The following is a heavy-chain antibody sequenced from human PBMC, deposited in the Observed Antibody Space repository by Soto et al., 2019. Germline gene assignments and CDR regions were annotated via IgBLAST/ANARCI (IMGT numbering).Heavy chain of an antibody. V-gene: IGHV1-69*12. CDR1: GATLNTFINYG. D-gene: IGHD3-22*01. CDR2: IIPVFGTA. Sequence: QVQLVQSGAEVQKPGSSVKVSCKSSGATLNTFINYGITWVRQAPGQGLEWMGGIIPVFGTANYAQKLQGRDTIRADESTTTAYLELSSLRSEDTAVYYGPGGAATQTVVVMYDAFDIWGEGTMVTASS. J-gene: IGHJ3*02. CDR3: PGGAATQTVVVMYDAFDI.